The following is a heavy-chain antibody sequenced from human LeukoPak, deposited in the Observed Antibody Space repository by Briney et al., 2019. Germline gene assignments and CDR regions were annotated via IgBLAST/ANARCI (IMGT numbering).Heavy chain of an antibody. CDR3: ARVNRRYDILTGYYPYYFDY. CDR2: IYYSGSS. J-gene: IGHJ4*02. Sequence: SETLSLTCTVSGGSISSYYWSWIRQPPGKGLEWIGYIYYSGSSNYNPSLKSRVTISVDTSKNQFSLKLSSVTAADTAVYYCARVNRRYDILTGYYPYYFDYWGQGTLVTVSS. D-gene: IGHD3-9*01. V-gene: IGHV4-59*01. CDR1: GGSISSYY.